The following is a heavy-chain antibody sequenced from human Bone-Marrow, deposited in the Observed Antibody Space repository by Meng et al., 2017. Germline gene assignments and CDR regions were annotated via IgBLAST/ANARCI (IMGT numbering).Heavy chain of an antibody. D-gene: IGHD6-13*01. CDR2: IKQDGSEK. CDR3: ARDTPTPYSSSWYYYYGMDV. V-gene: IGHV3-7*01. Sequence: GGSLRLSCAASGFTFSSYWMSWVRQAPGKGLEWVANIKQDGSEKYYVDSVKGRFTISRDNAKNSLYLQMNSLRAEDTAVYYCARDTPTPYSSSWYYYYGMDVWGQGNTVTGAS. J-gene: IGHJ6*02. CDR1: GFTFSSYW.